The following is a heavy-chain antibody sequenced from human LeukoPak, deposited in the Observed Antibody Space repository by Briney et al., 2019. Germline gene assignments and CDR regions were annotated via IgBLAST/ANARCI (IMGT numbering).Heavy chain of an antibody. D-gene: IGHD6-19*01. J-gene: IGHJ4*02. V-gene: IGHV5-51*01. CDR3: ARRGSGWTVDY. CDR1: GYSFTTYW. Sequence: GESLQISCKGPGYSFTTYWIGWVRQMPGKGLEWMGIIYPGDSDTRYSPSFQGQVTISADKSISTAYLQWSSLKASDTAIYYCARRGSGWTVDYWGQGTLVTVSS. CDR2: IYPGDSDT.